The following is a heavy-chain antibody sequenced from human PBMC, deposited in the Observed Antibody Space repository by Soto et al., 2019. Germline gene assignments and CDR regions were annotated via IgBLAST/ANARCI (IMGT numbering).Heavy chain of an antibody. J-gene: IGHJ6*02. Sequence: GGSLRLSCAASGFTFSSYWMHWVRQAPGKGLVWVSRINSDGSSTSYADSVKGRFTISRDNAKNTLYLQMNSLRAEDTAVYYCARGHSSLPAYSSSWYRYYYGMDVWGQGTTVTVSS. CDR3: ARGHSSLPAYSSSWYRYYYGMDV. V-gene: IGHV3-74*01. CDR1: GFTFSSYW. CDR2: INSDGSST. D-gene: IGHD6-13*01.